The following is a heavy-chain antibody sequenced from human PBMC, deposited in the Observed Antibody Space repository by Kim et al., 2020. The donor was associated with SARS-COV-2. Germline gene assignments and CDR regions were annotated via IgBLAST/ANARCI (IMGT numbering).Heavy chain of an antibody. D-gene: IGHD2-2*02. V-gene: IGHV1-69*13. J-gene: IGHJ6*02. CDR3: ARDGQLGYCSSTSCYTPGGDYYYGRDV. CDR2: IIPIFGTA. CDR1: GGTFSSYA. Sequence: SVKVSCKASGGTFSSYAISWVRQAPGQGLEWMGGIIPIFGTAKYAQKFQGRVTITADESTSTAYMELSSLRSEDTAVYYCARDGQLGYCSSTSCYTPGGDYYYGRDVWGQGTTVTVSS.